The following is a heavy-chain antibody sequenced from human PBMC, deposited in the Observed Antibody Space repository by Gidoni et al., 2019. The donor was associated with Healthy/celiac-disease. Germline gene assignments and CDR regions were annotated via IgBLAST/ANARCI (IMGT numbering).Heavy chain of an antibody. D-gene: IGHD5-12*01. CDR1: GYSFTSYW. V-gene: IGHV5-51*01. J-gene: IGHJ6*03. CDR2: IYPGDSDT. CDR3: ARLGDGYTQPYYYYYMDV. Sequence: EVQLVQSGAEVKKPGESLKISCKGSGYSFTSYWLGWVRQMPGKGLEWMGIIYPGDSDTRYSPSFQGQVTISADKSISTAYLQWSSLKASDTAMYYCARLGDGYTQPYYYYYMDVWGKGTTVTVSS.